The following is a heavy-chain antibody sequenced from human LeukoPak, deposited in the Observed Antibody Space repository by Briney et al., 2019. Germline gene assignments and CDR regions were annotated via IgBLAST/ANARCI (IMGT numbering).Heavy chain of an antibody. CDR2: ISYDGSNK. CDR3: AKAFLPKDTAMVPFDY. J-gene: IGHJ4*02. V-gene: IGHV3-30*18. CDR1: GFTFSSYG. D-gene: IGHD5-18*01. Sequence: PGGSLRLSCAASGFTFSSYGMHWVRQAPGKGLEWVAVISYDGSNKYYADSVKGRFTISRDNSKNTLYLQMNSLKAEATAVYYRAKAFLPKDTAMVPFDYWGQGTLVIVSS.